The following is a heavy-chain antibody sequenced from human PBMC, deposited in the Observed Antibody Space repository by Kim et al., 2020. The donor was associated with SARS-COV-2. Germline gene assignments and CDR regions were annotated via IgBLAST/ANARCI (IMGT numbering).Heavy chain of an antibody. D-gene: IGHD3-22*01. Sequence: GGSLRLSCAASGFTFSSYAMSWVRQAPGKGLEWVSAISGSGGSTYYADSVKGRFTISRDNSKNTLYLQMNSLRAEDTAVYYCAKRAEYYDSSGQPFDYWGQGTLVTVSA. CDR1: GFTFSSYA. J-gene: IGHJ4*02. CDR2: ISGSGGST. V-gene: IGHV3-23*01. CDR3: AKRAEYYDSSGQPFDY.